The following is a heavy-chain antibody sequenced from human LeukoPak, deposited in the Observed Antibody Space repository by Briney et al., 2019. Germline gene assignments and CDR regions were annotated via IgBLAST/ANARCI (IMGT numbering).Heavy chain of an antibody. J-gene: IGHJ4*02. V-gene: IGHV1-69*05. CDR3: ARGDNPGVPWYFDY. CDR1: GGTFSSYA. Sequence: SVKVSCKASGGTFSSYAISWVRQAPGHGLEWMGGIIPIFGTANYAQKFQDRVTMTRDTSTSTVYMELSSLRSEDTAVYYCARGDNPGVPWYFDYWGQGTLVTVSS. D-gene: IGHD1-14*01. CDR2: IIPIFGTA.